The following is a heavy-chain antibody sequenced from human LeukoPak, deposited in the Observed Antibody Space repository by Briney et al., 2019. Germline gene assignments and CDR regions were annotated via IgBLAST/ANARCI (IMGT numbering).Heavy chain of an antibody. D-gene: IGHD6-19*01. CDR1: GFIYSNYA. CDR2: ISSNGGST. J-gene: IGHJ4*02. Sequence: PGGSLRLSCSASGFIYSNYAMHWVRQDPGKGLEYVSAISSNGGSTYYADSVKGRFTISRDNSKNTLYLQMSSLRAEDTAVYYCVKGKGIAVTSLDYWGQGTLVTVSS. V-gene: IGHV3-64D*06. CDR3: VKGKGIAVTSLDY.